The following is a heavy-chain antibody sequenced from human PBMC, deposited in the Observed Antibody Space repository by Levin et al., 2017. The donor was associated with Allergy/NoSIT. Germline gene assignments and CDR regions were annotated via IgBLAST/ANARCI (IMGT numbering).Heavy chain of an antibody. CDR3: ARDYGSYYDSSGYYQAGAYGMDV. D-gene: IGHD3-22*01. CDR1: GFTFSSYG. V-gene: IGHV3-33*01. J-gene: IGHJ6*02. CDR2: IWYDGSNK. Sequence: GESLKISCAASGFTFSSYGMHWVRQAPGKGLEWVAVIWYDGSNKYYADSVKGRFTISRDNSKNTLYLQMNSLRAEDTAVYYCARDYGSYYDSSGYYQAGAYGMDVWGQGTTVTVSS.